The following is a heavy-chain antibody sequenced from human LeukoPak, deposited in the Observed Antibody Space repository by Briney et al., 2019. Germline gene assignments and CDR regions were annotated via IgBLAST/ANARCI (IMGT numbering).Heavy chain of an antibody. J-gene: IGHJ4*02. CDR2: FDPEDGET. V-gene: IGHV1-24*01. CDR3: ATGPLVVVTASLVFDY. D-gene: IGHD2-21*02. CDR1: GYTLTELS. Sequence: GASVKVSCKVSGYTLTELSMHWVRQAPGKGLGWMGGFDPEDGETIYAQKFQGRVTMTEDTSTDTAYMELSSLRSEDTAVYYCATGPLVVVTASLVFDYWGQGTLVTVSS.